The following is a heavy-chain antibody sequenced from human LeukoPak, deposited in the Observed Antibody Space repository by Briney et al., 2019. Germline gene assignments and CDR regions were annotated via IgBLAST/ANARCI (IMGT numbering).Heavy chain of an antibody. CDR2: IYYSGST. J-gene: IGHJ4*02. D-gene: IGHD3-22*01. CDR3: ARSGYYYDSSGLN. V-gene: IGHV4-39*07. CDR1: GDSISSSGYY. Sequence: PSETLSLTCSVSGDSISSSGYYWGWIRQPPGKGLEWIGNIYYSGSTYYNPSLKSRVTISVDTSKNQFSLNVSSVTAADTAVYYCARSGYYYDSSGLNWGQGTLVTVSS.